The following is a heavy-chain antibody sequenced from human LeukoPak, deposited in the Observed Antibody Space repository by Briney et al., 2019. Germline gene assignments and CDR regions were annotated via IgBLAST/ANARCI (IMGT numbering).Heavy chain of an antibody. CDR3: ARTPGGDYVWGSYRYPDYYFDY. CDR1: GGSISSGGYY. Sequence: SETLSLTCTVSGGSISSGGYYWSWIRQHPGKGLEWIGYIYYSGSTYYNPSLKSRVTISVDTSKNQFSLKLSSVTAADTAVYYCARTPGGDYVWGSYRYPDYYFDYWGQGTLVTVSS. J-gene: IGHJ4*02. D-gene: IGHD3-16*02. V-gene: IGHV4-31*03. CDR2: IYYSGST.